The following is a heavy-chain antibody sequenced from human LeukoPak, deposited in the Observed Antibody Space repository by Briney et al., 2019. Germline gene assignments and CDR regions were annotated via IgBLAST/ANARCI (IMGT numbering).Heavy chain of an antibody. V-gene: IGHV3-74*01. CDR3: ARGPGSSGGAYVGDY. D-gene: IGHD6-19*01. J-gene: IGHJ4*02. CDR2: VDGGGSST. Sequence: GGSLRLSCAASGFTFSNHWMHWVRQVPGKGPVWVSRVDGGGSSTSYADSVKGRFSNSRDNAKSTLYLQMNSLTVEDTAVYYCARGPGSSGGAYVGDYWGQGTLVTVSS. CDR1: GFTFSNHW.